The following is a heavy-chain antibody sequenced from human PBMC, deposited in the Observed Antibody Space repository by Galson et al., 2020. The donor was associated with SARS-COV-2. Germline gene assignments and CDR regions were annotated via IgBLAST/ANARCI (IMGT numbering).Heavy chain of an antibody. V-gene: IGHV4-39*07. J-gene: IGHJ4*02. Sequence: SETLSLTCTVSGGSISSTSYYWGWIRQPPGKGLECIGSIYYSGSTYYNPSLKSRVTISVDTSKNQFSLKLSSVTAADTAVYYCTSSSGWFHFDYWGQGTLVTVSS. D-gene: IGHD6-19*01. CDR1: GGSISSTSYY. CDR2: IYYSGST. CDR3: TSSSGWFHFDY.